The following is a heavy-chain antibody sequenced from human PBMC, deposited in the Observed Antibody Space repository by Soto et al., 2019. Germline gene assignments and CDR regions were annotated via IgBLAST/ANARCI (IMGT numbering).Heavy chain of an antibody. V-gene: IGHV1-18*01. D-gene: IGHD2-8*02. CDR2: ISAYNGNT. CDR1: GCTFTSYG. CDR3: ARDLSKIVVYGWFDP. J-gene: IGHJ5*02. Sequence: GXSVKASCKASGCTFTSYGISWVGQAPGQGLEWMGWISAYNGNTNYAQKLQGRVTMTTDTSTSTAYMELRSLRSDDTAVYFCARDLSKIVVYGWFDPWGQGTLVTSPQ.